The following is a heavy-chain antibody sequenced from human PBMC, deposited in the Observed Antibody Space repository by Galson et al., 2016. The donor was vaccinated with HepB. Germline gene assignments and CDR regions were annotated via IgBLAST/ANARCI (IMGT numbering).Heavy chain of an antibody. Sequence: SETLSLTCAVYGDSFNGYYWSLIRQPPGKGLEWIGEIDHSGNTRYNPSLKSRVTISVDTSKHQFSLKLSSVTAADTAVYYCARGPFAFDIRGQGTMVTVSS. CDR2: IDHSGNT. J-gene: IGHJ3*02. CDR1: GDSFNGYY. V-gene: IGHV4-34*01. CDR3: ARGPFAFDI.